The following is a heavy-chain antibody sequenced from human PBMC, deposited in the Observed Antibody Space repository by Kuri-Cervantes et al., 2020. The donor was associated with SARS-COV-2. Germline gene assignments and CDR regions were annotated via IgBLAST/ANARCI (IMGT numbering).Heavy chain of an antibody. D-gene: IGHD7-27*01. Sequence: GESLKISCAASGFTFSSYAMHWVRQAPGKRLEWVAVISYDGSNKYYADSVKGRFTISRDNSKNTLYLQMNSLRAEDTAVYYCAKALGNYYYYGMDVWGQGTTVTVSS. V-gene: IGHV3-30-3*01. CDR1: GFTFSSYA. CDR3: AKALGNYYYYGMDV. CDR2: ISYDGSNK. J-gene: IGHJ6*02.